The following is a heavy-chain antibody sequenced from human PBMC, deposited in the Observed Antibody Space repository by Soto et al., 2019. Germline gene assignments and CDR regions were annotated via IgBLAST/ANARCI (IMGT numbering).Heavy chain of an antibody. CDR3: ARGLPTSHIPAGGGGVSGDFDY. CDR2: INHSGST. J-gene: IGHJ4*02. V-gene: IGHV4-34*01. D-gene: IGHD2-15*01. Sequence: GSLRLSCAASGFTFSDYYMSWIRQAPGKGLEWIGEINHSGSTNYNPSLKSRVTISVDTSKNQFSLKLSSVTAADTAVYYCARGLPTSHIPAGGGGVSGDFDYWGQGTLVTVSS. CDR1: GFTFSDYY.